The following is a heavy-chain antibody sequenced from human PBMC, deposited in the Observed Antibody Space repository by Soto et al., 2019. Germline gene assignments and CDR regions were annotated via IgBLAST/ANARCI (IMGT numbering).Heavy chain of an antibody. D-gene: IGHD1-20*01. J-gene: IGHJ6*02. Sequence: QVQLQESGPGLVKPSQTLSLTCTVSGGSISSGDDFWTWIRQPPGKGLEWIGYIYYSGSTYYNRSLKSRLTISVAPSKNQFSLKLSSVTDADTAVYYCARYRAKWKDYYYYGMDVWGQGTTVTVSS. CDR2: IYYSGST. CDR1: GGSISSGDDF. CDR3: ARYRAKWKDYYYYGMDV. V-gene: IGHV4-30-4*01.